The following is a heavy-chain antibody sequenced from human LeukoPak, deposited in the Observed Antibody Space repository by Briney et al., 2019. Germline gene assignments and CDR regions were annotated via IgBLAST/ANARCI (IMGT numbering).Heavy chain of an antibody. CDR1: GFIFSDYS. V-gene: IGHV3-48*01. D-gene: IGHD2-15*01. Sequence: GDSLRLSCAASGFIFSDYSMNWVRQAPGKGLAWISYISKDSSTIYYADSVKGRFTISRDNSKNTLYLQMNSLRAEDTAVYYCAKDSPRGVVVAALNWFDPWGQGTLVTVSS. CDR2: ISKDSSTI. CDR3: AKDSPRGVVVAALNWFDP. J-gene: IGHJ5*02.